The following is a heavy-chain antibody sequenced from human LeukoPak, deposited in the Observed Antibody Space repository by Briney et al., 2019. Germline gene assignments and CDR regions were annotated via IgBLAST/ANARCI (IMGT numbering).Heavy chain of an antibody. CDR1: GFTFSSYG. CDR3: AKDRSGRDWNPIDY. J-gene: IGHJ4*02. Sequence: SGGSLRLSCAASGFTFSSYGMHWVRQAPGKGLEWVSAISGSGGSTYYADSVKGRFTISRDNSKNTLYLQMNSLRAEDTAVYYCAKDRSGRDWNPIDYWGQGTLVTVSS. CDR2: ISGSGGST. D-gene: IGHD1-1*01. V-gene: IGHV3-23*01.